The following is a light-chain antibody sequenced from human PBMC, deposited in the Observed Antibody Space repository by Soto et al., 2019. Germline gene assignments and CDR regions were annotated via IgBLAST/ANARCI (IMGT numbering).Light chain of an antibody. CDR3: QQSYSTS. CDR2: AAS. V-gene: IGKV1-39*01. CDR1: QSISSY. J-gene: IGKJ5*01. Sequence: DVQMTQSPSSLSASVGDRVTITCRASQSISSYLNWYQQKPGKAPKLLIYAASSLQSGVPSRFSGSGSGTDFTLTISSLQPEDFATYYCQQSYSTSFGQGTRLRL.